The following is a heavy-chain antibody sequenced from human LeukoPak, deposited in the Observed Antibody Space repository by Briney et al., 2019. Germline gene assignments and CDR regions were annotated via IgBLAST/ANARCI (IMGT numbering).Heavy chain of an antibody. CDR2: INDNGVTT. Sequence: GGSLRLSCSASGFSFRTYAMHWARQAPGKGLEYLSAINDNGVTTYYADSVKGRFIISRDNSKNTLYLQMSSLRAEDTAVYYCAKDDVYYYYSGGYPHWGQGTLVTVSS. CDR1: GFSFRTYA. D-gene: IGHD3-22*01. J-gene: IGHJ1*01. CDR3: AKDDVYYYYSGGYPH. V-gene: IGHV3-64D*06.